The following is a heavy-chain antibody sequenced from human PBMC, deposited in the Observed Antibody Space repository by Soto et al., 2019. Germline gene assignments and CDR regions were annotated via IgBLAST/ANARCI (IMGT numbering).Heavy chain of an antibody. Sequence: GGSLRLSCAASGCTFSSYDMHWVRQATGKGLEWVSAIGTAGDTYYPGSVKGRFTISRENAKNSLYLQMNSLRAGDTAVYYCAREASPTATPYSSSPSTTVDYYYYYMDVWGKGTTVTVSS. CDR1: GCTFSSYD. CDR3: AREASPTATPYSSSPSTTVDYYYYYMDV. V-gene: IGHV3-13*01. D-gene: IGHD6-13*01. CDR2: IGTAGDT. J-gene: IGHJ6*03.